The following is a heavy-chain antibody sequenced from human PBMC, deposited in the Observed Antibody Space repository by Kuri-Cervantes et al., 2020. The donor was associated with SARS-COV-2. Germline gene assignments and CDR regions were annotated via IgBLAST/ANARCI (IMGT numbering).Heavy chain of an antibody. J-gene: IGHJ4*02. CDR1: GGSISSSSYY. Sequence: ESLKISCTVSGGSISSSSYYWGWIRQPPGKGLEWIGSIYYSGSTYYNPSLKSRVTISVDTSKNQFSLKLSSVTAADTAVYYCASVPGIGYYFDYWGQGTLVTVSS. V-gene: IGHV4-39*01. CDR3: ASVPGIGYYFDY. D-gene: IGHD3-10*01. CDR2: IYYSGST.